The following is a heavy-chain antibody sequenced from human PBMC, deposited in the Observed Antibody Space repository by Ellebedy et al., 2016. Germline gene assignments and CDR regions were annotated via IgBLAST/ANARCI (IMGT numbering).Heavy chain of an antibody. CDR3: AREGSSGYHLDY. D-gene: IGHD3-22*01. CDR2: ISAYNGNT. J-gene: IGHJ4*02. CDR1: GYTFSSYG. V-gene: IGHV1-18*01. Sequence: ASVKVSXKASGYTFSSYGISWVRQAPGQGLEWMGWISAYNGNTNYAQKLQGRVTMTTDTSTSTAYMELRSLRSDDTAVYYCAREGSSGYHLDYWGQGTLVTVSS.